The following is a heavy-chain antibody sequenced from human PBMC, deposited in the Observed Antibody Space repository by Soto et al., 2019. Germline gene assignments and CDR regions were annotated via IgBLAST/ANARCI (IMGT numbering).Heavy chain of an antibody. CDR2: INHSGST. D-gene: IGHD3-10*01. CDR3: ARVSGIYYYGMDV. J-gene: IGHJ6*02. CDR1: GGSIRSYN. Sequence: PSETLSLTCTVSGGSIRSYNWSWIRQPSGKGLEWIGEINHSGSTNYNPSLKSRVTISVDTSKNQFSLKLSSVTAADTAVYYCARVSGIYYYGMDVWGQGTTVTVSS. V-gene: IGHV4-34*01.